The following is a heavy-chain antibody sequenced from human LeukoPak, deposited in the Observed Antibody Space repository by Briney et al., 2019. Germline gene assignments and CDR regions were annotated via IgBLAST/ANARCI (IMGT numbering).Heavy chain of an antibody. Sequence: ASVKVSCKASGYTFTSYAISWVRQAPGQGLEWMGGIIPVFGTANYAQKFQGRVTITTDESTSTAYMELSSLRSEDTAVYYCARAVGSTSKGHFDYWGQGTLVTVSS. J-gene: IGHJ4*02. CDR1: GYTFTSYA. V-gene: IGHV1-69*05. D-gene: IGHD2-2*01. CDR3: ARAVGSTSKGHFDY. CDR2: IIPVFGTA.